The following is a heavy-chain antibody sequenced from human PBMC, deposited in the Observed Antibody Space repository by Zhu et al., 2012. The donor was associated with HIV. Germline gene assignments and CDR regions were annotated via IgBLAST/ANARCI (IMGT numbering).Heavy chain of an antibody. CDR2: INYRGGV. CDR3: LMNQSPPTSRRYGLDV. Sequence: QVQLQQWGAGLLKPSETLSLTCAVYGGSLIGDYWNWIRQSPGKGLEWIGEINYRGGVNYNPSLKSRVIISLDTAVYYCARGRSPDFSRPSQYFDRLMNQSPPTSRRYGLDVWGQGSTVTVSS. V-gene: IGHV4-34*02. D-gene: IGHD3-9*01. CDR1: GGSLIGDY. J-gene: IGHJ6*02.